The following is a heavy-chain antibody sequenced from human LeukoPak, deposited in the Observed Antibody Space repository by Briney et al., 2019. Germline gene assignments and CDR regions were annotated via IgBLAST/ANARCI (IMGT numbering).Heavy chain of an antibody. CDR3: ARRPTGDPKFDY. CDR1: GGSISNYF. J-gene: IGHJ4*02. Sequence: SETLSLTCSVSGGSISNYFWTWIRQPPGKGLEWIGYIYSSGSTYYNPSLKSRVTISVDTSKNRFSLKLSTVTAADTAVYYCARRPTGDPKFDYWGQGALVTVSS. CDR2: IYSSGST. V-gene: IGHV4-59*08. D-gene: IGHD7-27*01.